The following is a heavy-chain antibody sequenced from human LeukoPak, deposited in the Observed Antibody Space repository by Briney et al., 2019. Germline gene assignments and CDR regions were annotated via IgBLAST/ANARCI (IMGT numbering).Heavy chain of an antibody. CDR2: IIPIFGTA. V-gene: IGHV1-69*13. Sequence: SVKVSCKASGGTFSSYAISWVRQAPGQGLEWMGGIIPIFGTANYAQKFQGRVTITADGSASTAYMELSSLRSEDTAVYYCARSRGITGTTALDYWGQGTLVTVSS. J-gene: IGHJ4*02. D-gene: IGHD1-7*01. CDR1: GGTFSSYA. CDR3: ARSRGITGTTALDY.